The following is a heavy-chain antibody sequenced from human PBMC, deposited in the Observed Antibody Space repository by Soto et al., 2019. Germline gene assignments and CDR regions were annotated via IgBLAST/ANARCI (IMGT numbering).Heavy chain of an antibody. Sequence: EVQLLESGGGLLQPGGSLRLSCAASGFTFSSFAMSWFRQAPGKGLEWVSAISGSGGSTYYADSVKGRFTISRDNSKNTLYLQMNSLRAEDTAVYYCATKWIRLGMDVWGQGTTVTVSS. CDR1: GFTFSSFA. CDR3: ATKWIRLGMDV. D-gene: IGHD5-18*01. CDR2: ISGSGGST. J-gene: IGHJ6*02. V-gene: IGHV3-23*01.